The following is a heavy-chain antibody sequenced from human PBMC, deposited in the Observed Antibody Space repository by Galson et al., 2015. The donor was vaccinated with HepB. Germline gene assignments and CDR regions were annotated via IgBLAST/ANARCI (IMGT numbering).Heavy chain of an antibody. J-gene: IGHJ4*02. V-gene: IGHV4-61*01. CDR3: ARDRTYYALDY. D-gene: IGHD3-3*01. CDR1: GGSVSSGSYY. CDR2: IYYSGST. Sequence: TLSLTCPVSGGSVSSGSYYWSWIRQPPGKGLEWIGYIYYSGSTNYNPSLKSRVTISVDTSKNQFSLKLSSVTAADTAVYYCARDRTYYALDYWGQGTLVTVSS.